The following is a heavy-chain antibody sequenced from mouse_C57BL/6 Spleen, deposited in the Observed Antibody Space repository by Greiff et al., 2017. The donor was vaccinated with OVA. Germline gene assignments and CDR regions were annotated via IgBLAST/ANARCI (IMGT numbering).Heavy chain of an antibody. CDR3: ASYYYGSLDY. Sequence: QVQLQQSGPELVKPGASVKISCTASGYAFSSSWMNWVKQRPGKGLEWIGRIYPGDGDINYTGKFKGKATLTADKSTNTPFLQLSSLTSEDSTVYFCASYYYGSLDYWGQGTTVTVSS. CDR2: IYPGDGDI. V-gene: IGHV1-82*01. J-gene: IGHJ2*01. D-gene: IGHD1-1*01. CDR1: GYAFSSSW.